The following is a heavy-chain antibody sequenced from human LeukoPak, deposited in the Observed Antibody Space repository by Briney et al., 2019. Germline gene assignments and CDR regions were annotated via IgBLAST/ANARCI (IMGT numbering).Heavy chain of an antibody. Sequence: SETLSLTCTVSGGSISSYSWNWIRQPPGKGLEWIGYIYYSGSTNYNPSLKSRVTISVDTFKNQFFLDLTSVTAADTAVYYCARSFTDNFFFENWGQGTLVTVSS. CDR1: GGSISSYS. J-gene: IGHJ4*02. CDR3: ARSFTDNFFFEN. D-gene: IGHD1-1*01. V-gene: IGHV4-59*08. CDR2: IYYSGST.